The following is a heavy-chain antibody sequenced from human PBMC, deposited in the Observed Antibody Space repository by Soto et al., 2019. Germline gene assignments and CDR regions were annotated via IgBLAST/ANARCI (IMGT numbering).Heavy chain of an antibody. D-gene: IGHD3-10*01. CDR2: ISSSGSSI. J-gene: IGHJ6*02. Sequence: QVQLVESGGGLVKPGGTLRLSCAASGLTFSDCYMNWIRQAPGKGLEWVSYISSSGSSINYAGSVKGRFTISRDNAKNSLYLQTDSVRAEDTAMYYCARVRFGEWGYAMDVWGQGTTVTVSS. V-gene: IGHV3-11*01. CDR1: GLTFSDCY. CDR3: ARVRFGEWGYAMDV.